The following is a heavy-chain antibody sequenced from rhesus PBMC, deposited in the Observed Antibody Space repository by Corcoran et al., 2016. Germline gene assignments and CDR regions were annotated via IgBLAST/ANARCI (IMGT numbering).Heavy chain of an antibody. CDR1: GGSFSSYC. CDR2: VKGNSGRT. V-gene: IGHV4-80*01. Sequence: QVQLQESGPGLVKPSETLSLTCAVSGGSFSSYCWRWIRQPPGKGLEWIGEVKGNSGRTNYNPSLKSRVTISKDASKNQFSLKLSSVTAADTAVYYCARYRGSTGFDYWGQGVLVTVSS. CDR3: ARYRGSTGFDY. J-gene: IGHJ4*01. D-gene: IGHD6-25*01.